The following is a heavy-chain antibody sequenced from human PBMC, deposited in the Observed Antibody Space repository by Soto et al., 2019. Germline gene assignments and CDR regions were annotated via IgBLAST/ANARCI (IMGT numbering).Heavy chain of an antibody. V-gene: IGHV3-30*18. CDR2: ISYDGSNK. CDR3: AKDHRYSGTYGYSEFDY. CDR1: GFTFSSYA. D-gene: IGHD1-26*01. J-gene: IGHJ4*02. Sequence: PGGSLRLSCAASGFTFSSYAMHWVRQAPGKGLEWVAVISYDGSNKYYADSVKGRFTISRDNSKNTLYLQMNSLRTEDTAVYYCAKDHRYSGTYGYSEFDYWGRGTVVTVSS.